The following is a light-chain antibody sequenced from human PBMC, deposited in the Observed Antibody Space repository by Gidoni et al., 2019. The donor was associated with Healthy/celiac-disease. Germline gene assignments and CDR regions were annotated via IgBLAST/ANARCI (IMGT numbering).Light chain of an antibody. Sequence: DIQMTQSPSSLSDSVGDRVTITCRASQSISSYLNWYQQKPGKAPKLLIYAASSLQIGVPSRFSGSGSGTDFTLTISSLQPEDFATYYCQQSYSTPYTFXQXTKLXIK. J-gene: IGKJ2*01. CDR3: QQSYSTPYT. CDR2: AAS. CDR1: QSISSY. V-gene: IGKV1-39*01.